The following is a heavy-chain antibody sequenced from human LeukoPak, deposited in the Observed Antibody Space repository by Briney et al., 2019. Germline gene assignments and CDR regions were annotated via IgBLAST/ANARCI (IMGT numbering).Heavy chain of an antibody. Sequence: PGGSLRLSCAASGFTVSSNYMSWVRQAPGKGLEWVSVIYSGGSTYYADSVKGRFTISRDNSKNTLYLQMNSLRAEDTAVYYCAKYTTTVKDAFDIWGQGTMVTVSS. CDR1: GFTVSSNY. D-gene: IGHD4-17*01. CDR2: IYSGGST. CDR3: AKYTTTVKDAFDI. J-gene: IGHJ3*02. V-gene: IGHV3-53*01.